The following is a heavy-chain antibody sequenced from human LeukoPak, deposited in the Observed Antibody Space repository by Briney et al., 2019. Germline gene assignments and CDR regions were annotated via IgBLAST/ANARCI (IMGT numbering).Heavy chain of an antibody. D-gene: IGHD1-26*01. CDR3: AKVQSDIVGAMFFAFDV. V-gene: IGHV3-21*06. CDR1: GFTFNYYS. J-gene: IGHJ3*01. CDR2: IIGSGSDM. Sequence: GGSLRLSCGVSGFTFNYYSMNWVRQAPGKGLVWVASIIGSGSDMFYADSLKGRFTISRDNSENSLYLQMNSLRVEDTAVYYCAKVQSDIVGAMFFAFDVWGQGTMVSVSS.